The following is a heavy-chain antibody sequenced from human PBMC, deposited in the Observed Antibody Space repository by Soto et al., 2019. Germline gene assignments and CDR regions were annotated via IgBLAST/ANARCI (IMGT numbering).Heavy chain of an antibody. CDR3: AKEGSGYPYFDY. CDR2: ISGSGDST. CDR1: GFTFSSYA. Sequence: EVQLLESGGGLVQPGGSLRLSCAASGFTFSSYAMSWVRQAPGKGLEWVSEISGSGDSTYYADSVKGRFTISRDDSKNTLYLQMSSLRDEDTAVYYCAKEGSGYPYFDYWGQGTLLTVSS. D-gene: IGHD3-22*01. V-gene: IGHV3-23*01. J-gene: IGHJ4*02.